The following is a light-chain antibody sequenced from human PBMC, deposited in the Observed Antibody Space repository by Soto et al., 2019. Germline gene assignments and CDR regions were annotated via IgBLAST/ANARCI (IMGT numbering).Light chain of an antibody. Sequence: DIQMTQSPSTLSASVGDRVTITCRASQSISSWFAWYQQKPGKAPKLLIYDASSLESGVPSRFSGSGSGTEFTLTISSLQADDFATYYCQQYNSYPWTFGQGTKVEIK. J-gene: IGKJ1*01. CDR3: QQYNSYPWT. CDR2: DAS. V-gene: IGKV1-5*01. CDR1: QSISSW.